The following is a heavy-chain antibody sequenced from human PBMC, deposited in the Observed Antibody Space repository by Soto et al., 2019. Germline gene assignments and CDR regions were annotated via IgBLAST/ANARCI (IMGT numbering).Heavy chain of an antibody. CDR1: GITVITNY. J-gene: IGHJ4*02. CDR2: IYSDGST. CDR3: TRDPTTSTVTDY. V-gene: IGHV3-66*01. Sequence: EVQLVESGGGLVQAGGSLRLSCAASGITVITNYFSWVRQAPGQGLEWVSGIYSDGSTHYADSVKGRFTISRDNSKDTLYLQMNTLRAEDTGVYYCTRDPTTSTVTDYWGQGTVVTVSS. D-gene: IGHD5-12*01.